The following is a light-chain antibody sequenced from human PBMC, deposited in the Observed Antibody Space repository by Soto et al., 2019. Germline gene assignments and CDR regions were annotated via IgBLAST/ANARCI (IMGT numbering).Light chain of an antibody. CDR3: QQYNNWPVT. Sequence: EIVMTQSPATLSVSPGERATLSCRASQSVSSNLAWYQQKPGQAPRLLIYGASTRATAIPARFSGSGSGTEFNLTISSLQSEYFAVYYCQQYNNWPVTFGQGTKVEI. CDR2: GAS. CDR1: QSVSSN. V-gene: IGKV3-15*01. J-gene: IGKJ1*01.